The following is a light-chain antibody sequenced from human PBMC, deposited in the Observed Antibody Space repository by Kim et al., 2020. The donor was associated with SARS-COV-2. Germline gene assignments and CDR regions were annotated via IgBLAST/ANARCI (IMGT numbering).Light chain of an antibody. V-gene: IGKV3-11*01. Sequence: EIVLTQSPATLSLSPVERATLSCRASQSVDISLAWYQQKPGQAPRLLIYDASNRATGIPARFSGSGSGTDFTLTISSLEPEDFAVYYCQQRSIWPPGSFGQGTKLEI. CDR3: QQRSIWPPGS. CDR2: DAS. J-gene: IGKJ2*04. CDR1: QSVDIS.